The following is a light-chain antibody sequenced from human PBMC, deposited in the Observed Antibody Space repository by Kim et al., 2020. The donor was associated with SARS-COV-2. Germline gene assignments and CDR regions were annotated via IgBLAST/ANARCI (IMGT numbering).Light chain of an antibody. Sequence: SYELTQPPSVSVSPGQTASITCSGDKLGDKYACWYQQTPGQSPVLVIYQDSKRPSGIPERFSGSNSGNTDTLTISGTQAMDEADYYCQAWDSSTAVFGGG. CDR1: KLGDKY. V-gene: IGLV3-1*01. J-gene: IGLJ3*02. CDR3: QAWDSSTAV. CDR2: QDS.